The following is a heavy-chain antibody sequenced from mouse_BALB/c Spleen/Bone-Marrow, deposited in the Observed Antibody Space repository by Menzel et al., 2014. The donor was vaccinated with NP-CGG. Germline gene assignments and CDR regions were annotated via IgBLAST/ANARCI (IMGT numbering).Heavy chain of an antibody. CDR2: IYPGDGDT. Sequence: QVQLQQPGAELVRPGSSVKISCKASGYVCSSYWMNWVKQRPGQGLEWIGQIYPGDGDTNYNGKFKGKATLTADKSSSTAYMQLSSLTSEDSAVYFCARKYGDYWGQGTTHTVSS. J-gene: IGHJ2*01. V-gene: IGHV1-80*01. CDR3: ARKYGDY. CDR1: GYVCSSYW. D-gene: IGHD2-10*02.